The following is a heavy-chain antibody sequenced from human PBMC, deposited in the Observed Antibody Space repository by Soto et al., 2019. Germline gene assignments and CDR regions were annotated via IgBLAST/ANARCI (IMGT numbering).Heavy chain of an antibody. CDR3: ARDSSGYYGWDY. CDR1: GFSLSTSGVG. V-gene: IGHV2-5*02. Sequence: QITLKESGPTLVKPTQTLTLTCTFSGFSLSTSGVGVGWIRQPPGKALEWLALIYWDDDKRYSPSLKSRLTITKDTSKNQVVLRMTNMDPVDTATYYCARDSSGYYGWDYWGQGTLVTVSS. D-gene: IGHD3-22*01. J-gene: IGHJ4*02. CDR2: IYWDDDK.